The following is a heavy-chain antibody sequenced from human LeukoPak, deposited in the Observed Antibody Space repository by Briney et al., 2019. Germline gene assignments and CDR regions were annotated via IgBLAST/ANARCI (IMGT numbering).Heavy chain of an antibody. CDR2: IVGSGDRT. CDR1: GFTFSNYA. V-gene: IGHV3-23*01. J-gene: IGHJ6*03. D-gene: IGHD2-2*01. CDR3: ARGVGAYCSSTSCYYYYYMDV. Sequence: GGSLRLSCAASGFTFSNYAMTWVRQAPGKGLAWVSTIVGSGDRTFDADSVKGRFTISRDNAKNSLYLQMNSLRAEDTAVYYCARGVGAYCSSTSCYYYYYMDVWGKGTTVTVSS.